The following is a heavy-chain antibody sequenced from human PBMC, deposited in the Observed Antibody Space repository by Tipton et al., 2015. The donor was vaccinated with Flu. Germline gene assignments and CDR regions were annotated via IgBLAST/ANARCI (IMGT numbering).Heavy chain of an antibody. D-gene: IGHD7-27*01. Sequence: TLSLTCTVSGGSISSYYWSWIRQPAGKGLEWIGYNLCGVNVNYNPSLKSRVTITIDTSKSQFSLKLTSVTAADTAVYFCARDNLGSLDYWGQGLLVPVSS. V-gene: IGHV4-59*01. CDR1: GGSISSYY. CDR3: ARDNLGSLDY. J-gene: IGHJ4*02. CDR2: NLCGVNV.